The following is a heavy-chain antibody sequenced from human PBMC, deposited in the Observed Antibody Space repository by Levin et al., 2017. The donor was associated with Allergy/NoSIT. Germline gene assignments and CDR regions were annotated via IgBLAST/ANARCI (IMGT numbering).Heavy chain of an antibody. J-gene: IGHJ4*02. V-gene: IGHV4-34*01. CDR1: AGSFSGYY. CDR3: ASQGGRGVAYY. CDR2: INHSGST. D-gene: IGHD3-10*01. Sequence: SCAVYAGSFSGYYWSWIRQPPGKGLEWIGEINHSGSTNYNPSLKSRVTISVDTSKSQFSLKLNSVTAADTAVYYCASQGGRGVAYYWGQGTLVTVSS.